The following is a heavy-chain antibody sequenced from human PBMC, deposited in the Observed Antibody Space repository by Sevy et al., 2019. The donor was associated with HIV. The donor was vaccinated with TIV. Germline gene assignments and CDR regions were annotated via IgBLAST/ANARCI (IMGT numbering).Heavy chain of an antibody. J-gene: IGHJ6*02. D-gene: IGHD2-2*01. CDR1: GGSFSGYY. CDR3: ARGLGIVGVPAAYYGMDV. V-gene: IGHV4-34*01. Sequence: SETLSLTCAVYGGSFSGYYWSWIRQPPGKGLEWIGEINHSGSTNYNPSLKSRVTISVDTSKNQFSLKLSSVTAADTAVYYCARGLGIVGVPAAYYGMDVWGQGTTVTVS. CDR2: INHSGST.